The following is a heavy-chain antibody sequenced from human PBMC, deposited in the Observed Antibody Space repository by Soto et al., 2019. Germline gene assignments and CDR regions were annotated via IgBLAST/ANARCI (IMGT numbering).Heavy chain of an antibody. D-gene: IGHD2-2*01. Sequence: XSVKVSCKVSGYSLTELSMHWVRQAPGKGLGWMGGFDPEDGETIYAQKFQGRVTMTEDTSTDTAYMELSSLRSEDTAVYYCATVVPAGTTLGWFDHWGHGTLVTVSS. CDR2: FDPEDGET. V-gene: IGHV1-24*01. J-gene: IGHJ5*02. CDR3: ATVVPAGTTLGWFDH. CDR1: GYSLTELS.